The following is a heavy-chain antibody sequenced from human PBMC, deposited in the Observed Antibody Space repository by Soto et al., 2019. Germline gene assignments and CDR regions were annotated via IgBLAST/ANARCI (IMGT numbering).Heavy chain of an antibody. CDR3: AHGTEKFDP. CDR1: GFSLSTSGVG. J-gene: IGHJ5*02. CDR2: IYWDDDK. V-gene: IGHV2-5*02. Sequence: QITLKESGPTLVKPTQTLTLTCTFSGFSLSTSGVGVAWIRQPPGKALEWLALIYWDDDKRYSPSLKSRLNITKDTSKHQVGLTMTKVHPVDTATYYCAHGTEKFDPWGQGTLVTVS.